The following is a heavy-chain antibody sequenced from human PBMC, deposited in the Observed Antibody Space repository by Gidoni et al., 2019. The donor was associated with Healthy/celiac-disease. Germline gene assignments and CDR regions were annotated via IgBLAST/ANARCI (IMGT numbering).Heavy chain of an antibody. CDR3: AKVHGGIVLMVYATFDY. Sequence: EVQLLESGGGLVQPGGSLRLPCAASGFTFSSYAMSWVRQAPGKGLEWVSAISGSGGSTYYADSVKGRFTISRDNSKNTLYLQMNSLRAEDTAVYYCAKVHGGIVLMVYATFDYWGQGTLVTVSS. J-gene: IGHJ4*02. CDR1: GFTFSSYA. V-gene: IGHV3-23*01. D-gene: IGHD2-8*01. CDR2: ISGSGGST.